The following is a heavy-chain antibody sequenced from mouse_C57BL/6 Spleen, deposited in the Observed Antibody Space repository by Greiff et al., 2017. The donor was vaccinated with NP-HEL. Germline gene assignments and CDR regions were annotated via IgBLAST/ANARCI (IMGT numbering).Heavy chain of an antibody. J-gene: IGHJ2*01. Sequence: QVQLKESGPGLVAPSQSLSITCTVYGYSLTRYGVHWVRQPPGKGLEWLGLIWAGGSTNDNWALMSRLSISIDNSKSLVFLIMNSLRTDDTALYYCSRSKYLARYWCQVTTLTVSS. CDR2: IWAGGST. D-gene: IGHD5-1*01. V-gene: IGHV2-9*02. CDR1: GYSLTRYG. CDR3: SRSKYLARY.